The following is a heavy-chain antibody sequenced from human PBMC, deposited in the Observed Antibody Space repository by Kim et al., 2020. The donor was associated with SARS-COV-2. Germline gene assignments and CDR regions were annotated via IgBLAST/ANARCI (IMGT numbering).Heavy chain of an antibody. J-gene: IGHJ4*02. D-gene: IGHD6-25*01. V-gene: IGHV3-53*01. CDR2: T. CDR3: ARDRSASFDY. Sequence: TSHAEPVTGPVTTSRDNSKNTLCLQMNSVRAEDTAVYYCARDRSASFDYWGQGTLVTVSS.